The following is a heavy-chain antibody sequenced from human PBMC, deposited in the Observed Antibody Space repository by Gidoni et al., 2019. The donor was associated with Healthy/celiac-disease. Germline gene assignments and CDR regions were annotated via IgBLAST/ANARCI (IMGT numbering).Heavy chain of an antibody. D-gene: IGHD6-6*01. CDR2: ILPIFGTA. J-gene: IGHJ3*02. CDR1: GGPFSSYA. V-gene: IGHV1-69*01. Sequence: QVQPVQSGAEVKKPGASVKVSCKASGGPFSSYAISRVRQAPGQGLEWMGGILPIFGTANYAQKFQGRVTITADESTSTAYMELSSLRSEDTAVYYCARSPEYSRESDIWGQGTMVTVSS. CDR3: ARSPEYSRESDI.